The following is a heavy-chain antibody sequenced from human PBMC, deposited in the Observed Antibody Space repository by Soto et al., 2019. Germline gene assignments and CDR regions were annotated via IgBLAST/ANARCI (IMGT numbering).Heavy chain of an antibody. CDR3: AKGKSENGVDWLDP. CDR2: VRGNSYGA. J-gene: IGHJ5*02. V-gene: IGHV3-23*01. CDR1: GFMFENYA. Sequence: GESLKISCAASGFMFENYAMIWVRQAPGKGLEWVATVRGNSYGAYYADSARGRFIISRDNSKNTMSLQLNSLGDDDTAIYYCAKGKSENGVDWLDPWGPGTLVTVSS. D-gene: IGHD2-8*01.